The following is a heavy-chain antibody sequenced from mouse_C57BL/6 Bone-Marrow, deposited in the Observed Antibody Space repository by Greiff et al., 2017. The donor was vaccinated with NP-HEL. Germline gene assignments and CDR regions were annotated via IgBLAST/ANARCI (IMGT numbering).Heavy chain of an antibody. CDR3: TRAPPLSGYYYAMDY. V-gene: IGHV5-9-1*02. J-gene: IGHJ4*01. CDR1: GFTFSSYA. Sequence: EVKLMESGEGLVKPGGSLKLSCAASGFTFSSYAMSWVRQTPEKRLEWVAYISSGGDYIYYADTVKGRFTISRDNARNTLYLQMSSLKSEDTAMYYCTRAPPLSGYYYAMDYWGQGTSVTVSS. CDR2: ISSGGDYI. D-gene: IGHD3-1*01.